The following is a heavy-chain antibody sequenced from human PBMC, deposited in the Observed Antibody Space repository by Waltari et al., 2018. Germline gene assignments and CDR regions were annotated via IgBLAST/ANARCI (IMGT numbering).Heavy chain of an antibody. CDR1: GFTFDDYA. Sequence: EVQLVESGGGLVQPGRSLRLSCAASGFTFDDYAMHWVRQAPGKGLEWVSGISWNSGSIGYADSVKGRFTISRDNAKNSLYLQMNSLRAEDMALYYCAKDVILYPSRGLDYWGQGTLVTVSS. V-gene: IGHV3-9*03. D-gene: IGHD2-8*01. CDR3: AKDVILYPSRGLDY. J-gene: IGHJ4*02. CDR2: ISWNSGSI.